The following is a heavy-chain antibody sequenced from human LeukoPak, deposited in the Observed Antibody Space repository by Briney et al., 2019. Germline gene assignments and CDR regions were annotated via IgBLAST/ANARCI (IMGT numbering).Heavy chain of an antibody. CDR3: AREGNENFWFDY. CDR2: IYYSGST. J-gene: IGHJ4*02. V-gene: IGHV4-59*01. Sequence: SGTLSLTCTVSGGSISSYYWSWIRQPPGKGLEWIGYIYYSGSTNYNPSLKSRVTISVDTSKNQFSLKLSSVTAADTAVYYCAREGNENFWFDYWGQGTLVTVSS. CDR1: GGSISSYY. D-gene: IGHD1-7*01.